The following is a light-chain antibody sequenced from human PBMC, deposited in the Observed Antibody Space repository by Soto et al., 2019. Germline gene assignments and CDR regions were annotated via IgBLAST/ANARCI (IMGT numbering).Light chain of an antibody. V-gene: IGKV3-20*01. J-gene: IGKJ5*01. CDR1: QPVSSNF. CDR2: GVS. Sequence: ELVLTQSPGTLSLSPGESAALSCRASQPVSSNFLAWYQQKPGQAPRLLIYGVSSRASGIPDRFFGSGSGTDFTLTISRLEPEDFAVYYCQQYGSSPPITFGQGTRLEIK. CDR3: QQYGSSPPIT.